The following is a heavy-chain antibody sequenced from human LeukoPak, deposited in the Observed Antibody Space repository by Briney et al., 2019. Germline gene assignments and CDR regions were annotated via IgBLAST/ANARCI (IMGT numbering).Heavy chain of an antibody. D-gene: IGHD5-18*01. Sequence: PGGSLRLSCAASGFTFSDYWMHWVRQAPGKGLEWVAIMWYDGSNKYYTDSVKGRFTISRDNSKNTLYLQMNSLRVEDTAVYYCAREDTALVIAYWGQGTLVTVSS. CDR3: AREDTALVIAY. CDR1: GFTFSDYW. V-gene: IGHV3-33*08. CDR2: MWYDGSNK. J-gene: IGHJ4*02.